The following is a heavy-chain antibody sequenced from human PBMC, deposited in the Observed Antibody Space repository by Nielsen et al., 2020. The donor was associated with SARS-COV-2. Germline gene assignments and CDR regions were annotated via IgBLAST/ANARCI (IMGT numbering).Heavy chain of an antibody. J-gene: IGHJ6*02. CDR1: GFTFSSYG. CDR2: ISYDGSNK. D-gene: IGHD4-17*01. V-gene: IGHV3-30*18. Sequence: GESLKISCAASGFTFSSYGMHWVRQAPGKGLEWVAVISYDGSNKYYADSVKGRFTISRDNSKNTLYLQMNSLRAEDTAVYYCAKGTTVTRGLYYYYGMDVWGQGTTATVSS. CDR3: AKGTTVTRGLYYYYGMDV.